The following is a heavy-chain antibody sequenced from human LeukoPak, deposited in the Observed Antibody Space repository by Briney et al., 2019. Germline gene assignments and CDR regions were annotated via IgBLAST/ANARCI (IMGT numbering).Heavy chain of an antibody. J-gene: IGHJ4*02. Sequence: GGSLRLSCAASGFTFDDYTMHWVRQAPGKGLEWVSLITGDANGSSYADSVKGRFTISRDNSKNSLYLQMTSLRTEDTALYYCSKGHLDGGETWDTAMVDHWGQGTLVTVSS. D-gene: IGHD5-18*01. CDR2: ITGDANGS. V-gene: IGHV3-43*02. CDR1: GFTFDDYT. CDR3: SKGHLDGGETWDTAMVDH.